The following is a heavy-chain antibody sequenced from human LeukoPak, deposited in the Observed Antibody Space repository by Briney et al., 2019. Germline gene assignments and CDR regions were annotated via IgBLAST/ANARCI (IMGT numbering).Heavy chain of an antibody. D-gene: IGHD6-13*01. Sequence: ASVKVSCKASGYTFTGYYMHWVRQAPGQGLEWMGWINPNSGGTNYAQKFQGRVTMTRDTSISTAYMELSRLRSDDTAVYYCARDLRRGSSSWYVSGGDYWGQGTLVTVSS. CDR1: GYTFTGYY. J-gene: IGHJ4*02. V-gene: IGHV1-2*02. CDR2: INPNSGGT. CDR3: ARDLRRGSSSWYVSGGDY.